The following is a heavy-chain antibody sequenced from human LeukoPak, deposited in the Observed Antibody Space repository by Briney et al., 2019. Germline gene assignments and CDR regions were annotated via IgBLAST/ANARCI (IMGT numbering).Heavy chain of an antibody. D-gene: IGHD5-24*01. V-gene: IGHV3-21*01. J-gene: IGHJ4*02. CDR1: GFTFSSYA. CDR2: ISSSSSYI. CDR3: ARAVEMATAFDY. Sequence: PGGSLRLSCAASGFTFSSYAMSWVRQAPGKGLEWVSSISSSSSYIYYADSVKGRFTISRDNAKNSLYLQMNSLRAEDTAVYYCARAVEMATAFDYWGQGTLVTVSS.